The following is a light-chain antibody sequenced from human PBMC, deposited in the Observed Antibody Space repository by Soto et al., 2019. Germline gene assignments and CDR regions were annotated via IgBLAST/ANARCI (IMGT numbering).Light chain of an antibody. V-gene: IGKV3-20*01. J-gene: IGKJ1*01. CDR3: QQYGSSPRT. CDR1: QSVSSSY. Sequence: EIVLTQSPGTLSLSPGERATLSCRASQSVSSSYLARSQQKPGQAPRLLIYGASSRATGIPDRFSGSGSGTDFTLTISRLEPEDFAVYYCQQYGSSPRTFGQGTKVEIK. CDR2: GAS.